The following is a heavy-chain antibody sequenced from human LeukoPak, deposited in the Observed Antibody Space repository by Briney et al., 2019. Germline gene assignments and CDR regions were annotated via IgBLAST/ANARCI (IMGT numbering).Heavy chain of an antibody. CDR3: ARGEVVPAAAPHY. J-gene: IGHJ4*02. Sequence: PGGSLRLSCAASGFTFSSYWMSWVRQAPGKGLEWVANIKQDGSEKYYVDSVKGRFTISRDNSKNTLYLQMGSLRAEDMAVYYCARGEVVPAAAPHYWGQGTLVTVSS. D-gene: IGHD2-2*01. CDR1: GFTFSSYW. V-gene: IGHV3-7*01. CDR2: IKQDGSEK.